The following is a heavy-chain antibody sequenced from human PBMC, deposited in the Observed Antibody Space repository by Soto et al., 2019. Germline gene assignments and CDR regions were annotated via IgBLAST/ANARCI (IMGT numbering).Heavy chain of an antibody. CDR3: ARGDTAMVLQPNPFDY. CDR1: GGSISSSSYY. J-gene: IGHJ4*02. V-gene: IGHV4-39*07. Sequence: SETLSLTCTVSGGSISSSSYYWGWIRQPPGKGLEWIGSIYYSGSTYYNPSHKSRVTISVDTSKNQFSLKLSSVTAADTAVNYCARGDTAMVLQPNPFDYWGQGTLVTVSS. D-gene: IGHD5-18*01. CDR2: IYYSGST.